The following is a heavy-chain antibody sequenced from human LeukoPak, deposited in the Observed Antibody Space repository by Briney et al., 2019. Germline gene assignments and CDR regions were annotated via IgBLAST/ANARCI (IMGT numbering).Heavy chain of an antibody. D-gene: IGHD6-19*01. CDR3: LAGTERIDY. V-gene: IGHV3-23*01. J-gene: IGHJ4*02. Sequence: GGSLSLSCAASGFTFSSYAMSWVRQAPGKGLEWVLAISGSGGSTYYADSVKGRFTISRDNSKNTLYLQMNSLRAEDTAVYYCLAGTERIDYWGQGTLVTVSS. CDR2: ISGSGGST. CDR1: GFTFSSYA.